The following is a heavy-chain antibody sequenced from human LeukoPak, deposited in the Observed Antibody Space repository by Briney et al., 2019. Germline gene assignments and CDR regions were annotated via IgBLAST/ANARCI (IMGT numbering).Heavy chain of an antibody. V-gene: IGHV3-48*02. Sequence: SGGSLRLSCAASGFTFSSYSMNWVRQAPGKGLEWVSYISSSSSTIYYADSVKGRFTISRDNAKNSLYLQMNSLRDEDTAVYYCARVTIFGVVIIGYYGMDVWGQGTTVTVSS. CDR2: ISSSSSTI. CDR3: ARVTIFGVVIIGYYGMDV. J-gene: IGHJ6*02. D-gene: IGHD3-3*01. CDR1: GFTFSSYS.